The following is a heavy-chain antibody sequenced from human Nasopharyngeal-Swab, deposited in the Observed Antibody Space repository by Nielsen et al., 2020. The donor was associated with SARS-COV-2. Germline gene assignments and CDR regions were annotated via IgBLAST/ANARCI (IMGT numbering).Heavy chain of an antibody. Sequence: GESLKISCVASGFTVSSHYISWVRQAPGKGLEWVSVIYRGCATYYADSVNGRFTISRDNSKNTVYLQINGLRAEDTAIYYCATSSRGFGYGYGMDVWGQGTTVTVSS. D-gene: IGHD5-12*01. CDR2: IYRGCAT. CDR1: GFTVSSHY. J-gene: IGHJ6*02. CDR3: ATSSRGFGYGYGMDV. V-gene: IGHV3-53*01.